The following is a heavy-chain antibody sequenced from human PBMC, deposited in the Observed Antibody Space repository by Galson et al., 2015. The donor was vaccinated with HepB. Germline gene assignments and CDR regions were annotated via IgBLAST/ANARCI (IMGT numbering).Heavy chain of an antibody. CDR2: ISGSGGST. D-gene: IGHD4-23*01. V-gene: IGHV3-23*01. J-gene: IGHJ6*03. CDR1: GFTFSSYA. CDR3: AKEGHSIYGGKRASDYYYMDV. Sequence: LRLSCAASGFTFSSYAMSWVRQAPGKGLEWVSAISGSGGSTYYADSVKGRFTISRDNSKNTLYLQMNSLRAEDTAVYYCAKEGHSIYGGKRASDYYYMDVWGKGTTVTVSS.